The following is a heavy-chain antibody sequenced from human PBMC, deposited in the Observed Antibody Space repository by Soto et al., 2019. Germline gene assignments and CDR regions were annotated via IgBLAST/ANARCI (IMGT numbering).Heavy chain of an antibody. CDR1: VWTFTMYG. J-gene: IGHJ6*02. Sequence: VTGSCRASVWTFTMYGLSWVREAPLQGRAWMGWISAYNGNTNYAQKLQGRVTMTTDTSTSTAYMELRSLRSDDTAVYYGAREQYSGDDLYYYYGMDFWGQGTTVTVSS. V-gene: IGHV1-18*04. CDR2: ISAYNGNT. D-gene: IGHD5-12*01. CDR3: AREQYSGDDLYYYYGMDF.